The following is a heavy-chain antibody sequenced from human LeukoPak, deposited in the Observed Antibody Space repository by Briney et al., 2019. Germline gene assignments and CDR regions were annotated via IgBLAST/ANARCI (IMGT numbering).Heavy chain of an antibody. V-gene: IGHV4-59*01. CDR1: GGSISSYY. Sequence: PSETLSLTCTDSGGSISSYYWSWIRQPPGKGLEWIGYIYYSGSTNYNPSIKSRVTISGDTSKNQFSLKLSSVTAADTAVYYCARVRRYCTNGVCPTGFDPWGQGTLVTVSS. CDR2: IYYSGST. CDR3: ARVRRYCTNGVCPTGFDP. J-gene: IGHJ5*02. D-gene: IGHD2-8*01.